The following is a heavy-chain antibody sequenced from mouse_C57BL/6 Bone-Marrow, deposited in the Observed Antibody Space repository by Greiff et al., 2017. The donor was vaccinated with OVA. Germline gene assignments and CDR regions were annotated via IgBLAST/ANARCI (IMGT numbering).Heavy chain of an antibody. V-gene: IGHV1-9*01. J-gene: IGHJ4*01. Sequence: VQLQQSGAELMKPGASVKLSCKATGYTFTGYWIEWVPHSPVHYVEWTAEILPGSGSTNYNEKFKGKATFTADTSSNTAYMQLSSLTTEDSAIYYCARIANWGYYYAMDYWGQGTSVTVSS. D-gene: IGHD4-1*01. CDR3: ARIANWGYYYAMDY. CDR1: GYTFTGYW. CDR2: ILPGSGST.